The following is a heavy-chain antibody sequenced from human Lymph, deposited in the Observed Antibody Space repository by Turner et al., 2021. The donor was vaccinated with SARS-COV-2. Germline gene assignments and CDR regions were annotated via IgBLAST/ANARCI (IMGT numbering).Heavy chain of an antibody. D-gene: IGHD3-3*01. J-gene: IGHJ5*02. Sequence: LQLQESGPGKVKTSGTLSLTCAVSGGSFSSRSYYWGWIRQPPGKGLVWIGRIHYSGNIYYNPSLKSRVTISVDTSKNQFSLQLSSVTAADTAIYYCAIRFLEYLLPSGFDPWGQGTLVTVSS. CDR3: AIRFLEYLLPSGFDP. CDR2: IHYSGNI. V-gene: IGHV4-39*01. CDR1: GGSFSSRSYY.